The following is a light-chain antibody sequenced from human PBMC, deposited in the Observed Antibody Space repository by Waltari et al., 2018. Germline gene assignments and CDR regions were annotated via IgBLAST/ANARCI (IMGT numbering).Light chain of an antibody. Sequence: DIVMTQSPDSLAVSLGERATINCKSSQSVLYNSKNKNYLPWYQQKPGQPPKLLIYWASTRESGVPDRFSGSGSGTDFTLSISSLQAEDVAVYYCQQHYISRTFGQGTRVEIK. CDR3: QQHYISRT. V-gene: IGKV4-1*01. J-gene: IGKJ1*01. CDR1: QSVLYNSKNKNY. CDR2: WAS.